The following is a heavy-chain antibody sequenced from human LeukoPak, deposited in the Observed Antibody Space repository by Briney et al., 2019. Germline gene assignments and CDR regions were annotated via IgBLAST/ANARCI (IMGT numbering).Heavy chain of an antibody. J-gene: IGHJ4*02. CDR3: AKSFDFSNGHSPILTPFDS. D-gene: IGHD3-3*01. Sequence: GGSLRLSCATSGFTFSSSAMSWVRQAPGKGLEWVSSISARGISTYYADSVKGRFTISRDNSKNTLYLQMNSLRGDDIGVYYCAKSFDFSNGHSPILTPFDSWGQGTLVSVSS. CDR1: GFTFSSSA. V-gene: IGHV3-23*01. CDR2: ISARGIST.